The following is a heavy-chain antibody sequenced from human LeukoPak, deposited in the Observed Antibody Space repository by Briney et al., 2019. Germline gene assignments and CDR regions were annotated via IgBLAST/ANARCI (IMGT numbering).Heavy chain of an antibody. CDR1: RFTFSTYW. J-gene: IGHJ1*01. CDR3: ARAPSEIGGYYPEYFRH. V-gene: IGHV3-74*01. Sequence: GGSLRLSCAASRFTFSTYWMHWVRQAPGKGLVWVSRIKSDGSTNYADSVKGRFTISRDNANNTLSLQMNSLRPEDTGVYYCARAPSEIGGYYPEYFRHWGQGTLVTVSS. D-gene: IGHD3-22*01. CDR2: IKSDGST.